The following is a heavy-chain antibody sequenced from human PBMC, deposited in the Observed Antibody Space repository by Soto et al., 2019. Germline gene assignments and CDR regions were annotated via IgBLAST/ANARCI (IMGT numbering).Heavy chain of an antibody. V-gene: IGHV4-31*03. CDR3: ARVQRGRIAARSGYFDY. J-gene: IGHJ4*02. D-gene: IGHD6-6*01. CDR2: IYYSGST. CDR1: GGSISSGGYY. Sequence: SETLSLTCTVSGGSISSGGYYWSWIRQHPGKGLEWIGYIYYSGSTYYNPSLKSRVTISVDTSKNQFSLKLSSVTAADTAVYYCARVQRGRIAARSGYFDYWGQGTLVTVSS.